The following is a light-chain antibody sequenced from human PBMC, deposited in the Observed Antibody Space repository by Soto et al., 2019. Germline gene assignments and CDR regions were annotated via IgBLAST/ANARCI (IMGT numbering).Light chain of an antibody. J-gene: IGKJ1*01. CDR2: DAS. Sequence: DIQMTQSPSSLSASVGDRVTITCHASQDISNYLNWYQQKPGKVPKLLIYDASNLETGVPSRFSGSGSGTDFTFTISSLQPEDIATYYCQQDYNYPWTFGQGTKVDIK. CDR1: QDISNY. CDR3: QQDYNYPWT. V-gene: IGKV1-33*01.